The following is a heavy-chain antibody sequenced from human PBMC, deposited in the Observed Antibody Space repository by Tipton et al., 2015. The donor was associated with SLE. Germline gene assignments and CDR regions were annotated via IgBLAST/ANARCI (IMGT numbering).Heavy chain of an antibody. D-gene: IGHD3-16*01. CDR3: ARDPGERTFDI. CDR2: ISYNGDA. Sequence: LRLSCTVSGGSLNSAGYFWNWIRQSPGTGLEWIGSISYNGDANHNPSLRRRLTLSIDTSENHFSLRLNSLTAADTALYFCARDPGERTFDIWGHGTMVTVSS. CDR1: GGSLNSAGYF. J-gene: IGHJ3*02. V-gene: IGHV4-31*02.